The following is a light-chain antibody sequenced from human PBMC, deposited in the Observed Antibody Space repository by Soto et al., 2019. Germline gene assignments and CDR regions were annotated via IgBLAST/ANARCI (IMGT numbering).Light chain of an antibody. J-gene: IGKJ1*01. Sequence: EIVMPQSPATLSVSPGEKATLSCRASQSVSSNLAWYQQKPGQAPRLLSYGASTRATGIPARFSGSGSGTEFTLTISSLQSEDFAVYYCQQYNDWPRTFGQGAKVDI. CDR3: QQYNDWPRT. CDR2: GAS. V-gene: IGKV3-15*01. CDR1: QSVSSN.